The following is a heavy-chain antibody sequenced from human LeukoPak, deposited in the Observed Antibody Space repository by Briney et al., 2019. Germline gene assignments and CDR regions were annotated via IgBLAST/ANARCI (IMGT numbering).Heavy chain of an antibody. V-gene: IGHV1-2*07. CDR3: ARDLSEIWHVHTALYLDL. J-gene: IGHJ2*01. D-gene: IGHD5-18*01. CDR2: INPNSGGA. CDR1: GYTFTAYN. Sequence: SGKVSCKASGYTFTAYNMHGFRQSPGQGRGGMGWINPNSGGAKYAHKFQGRVTITRDTSISTAYMELSRLRSDDTAVLYCARDLSEIWHVHTALYLDLWGGGTLVTVSS.